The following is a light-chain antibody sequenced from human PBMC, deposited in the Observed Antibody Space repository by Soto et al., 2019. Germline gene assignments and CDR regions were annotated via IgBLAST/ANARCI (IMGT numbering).Light chain of an antibody. CDR3: QQYGSSPWT. V-gene: IGKV3-20*01. Sequence: IVLTQAPGTLSLSPGQRATLSCRASQSVRSSFLAWYHQKPGQAPRLLIYGASSRATGIPDRFSGSGSGTDFTLTISRLEPEDYAVYYCQQYGSSPWTFREGIEAEIK. CDR2: GAS. J-gene: IGKJ1*01. CDR1: QSVRSSF.